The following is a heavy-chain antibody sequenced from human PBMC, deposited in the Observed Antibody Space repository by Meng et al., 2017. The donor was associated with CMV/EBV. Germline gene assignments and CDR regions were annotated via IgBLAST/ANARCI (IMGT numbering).Heavy chain of an antibody. CDR2: IYWDDDK. D-gene: IGHD5-18*01. J-gene: IGHJ4*02. CDR1: GFSLSTSGVG. Sequence: IPLKEYCPPLVKPPQTPPLTCTFSGFSLSTSGVGVGWICQPPGKALEWLALIYWDDDKRYSPSLKSRLTITKDTSKNQVVLTMTNMDPVDTATYYCAHRGSYGYHGYWGQGTLVTVSS. CDR3: AHRGSYGYHGY. V-gene: IGHV2-5*02.